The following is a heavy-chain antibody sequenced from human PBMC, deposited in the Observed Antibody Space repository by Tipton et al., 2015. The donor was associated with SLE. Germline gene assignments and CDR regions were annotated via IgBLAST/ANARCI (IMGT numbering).Heavy chain of an antibody. CDR3: ARDKFNNWIDI. D-gene: IGHD1-20*01. J-gene: IGHJ3*02. V-gene: IGHV4-59*11. CDR2: IYYSGST. Sequence: LRLSCTVSGGSISSHYWSWIRQPPGKGLEWIGYIYYSGSTNYNPSLKSRVTISVDTSKNQFSLKLSSVTAADTAVYYCARDKFNNWIDIWGQGTMVTVSS. CDR1: GGSISSHY.